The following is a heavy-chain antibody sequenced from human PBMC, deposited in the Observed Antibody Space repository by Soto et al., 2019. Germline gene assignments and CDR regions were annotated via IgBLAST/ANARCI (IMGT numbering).Heavy chain of an antibody. V-gene: IGHV1-69*13. CDR2: IIPIFGTA. D-gene: IGHD6-13*01. J-gene: IGHJ4*02. CDR1: GGTFSSYA. CDR3: AEEKGSSSWQGGSYFDY. Sequence: ASVKVSCKASGGTFSSYAISWVRQAPGQGLEWMGGIIPIFGTANYAQKFQGRVTITADESTSTAYMELSSLRSEDTAVYYCAEEKGSSSWQGGSYFDYWGQGTLVTVSS.